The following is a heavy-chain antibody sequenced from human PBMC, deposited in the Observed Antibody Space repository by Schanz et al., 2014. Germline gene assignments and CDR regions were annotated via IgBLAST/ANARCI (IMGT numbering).Heavy chain of an antibody. J-gene: IGHJ4*02. CDR3: AKSQGSSFDS. CDR2: FNDGGVNK. CDR1: GFSLDIFA. V-gene: IGHV3-23*04. D-gene: IGHD6-13*01. Sequence: VQVVQSGGGLVKPGGSLRLSCATSGFSLDIFAVSWVRQAPGKGLEWVSSFNDGGVNKYYADSVKGRFTISSDNSKSTLYRQMSSLRAEDTAVYYCAKSQGSSFDSWGQGTLVTVSS.